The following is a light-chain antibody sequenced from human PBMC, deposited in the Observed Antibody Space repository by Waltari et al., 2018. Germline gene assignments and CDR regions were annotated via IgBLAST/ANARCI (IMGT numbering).Light chain of an antibody. CDR1: QSVSNY. V-gene: IGKV3-11*01. Sequence: EIVLTQSPATLSLSPGERATPSCRASQSVSNYLAWFQQNPGQAPRLLIYEASRRATGIPTRFSGSGSATDFTLTISSLEPEDFAVYYCQQRSNWLFTFGPGTKVEIK. CDR3: QQRSNWLFT. CDR2: EAS. J-gene: IGKJ3*01.